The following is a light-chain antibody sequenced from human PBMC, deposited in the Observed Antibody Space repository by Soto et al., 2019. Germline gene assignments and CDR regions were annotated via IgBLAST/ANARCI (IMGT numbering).Light chain of an antibody. Sequence: EIVLTQSAGTLSLSPGERVTLSCRASQSVSSNYLAWYQQKPGQAPRLLIYASSSRATGIPDRFSGSGSGTDFTLTISRLEPEDFAVYYCHQYGSSPWTFGQGTRVEIK. J-gene: IGKJ1*01. CDR2: ASS. CDR1: QSVSSNY. CDR3: HQYGSSPWT. V-gene: IGKV3-20*01.